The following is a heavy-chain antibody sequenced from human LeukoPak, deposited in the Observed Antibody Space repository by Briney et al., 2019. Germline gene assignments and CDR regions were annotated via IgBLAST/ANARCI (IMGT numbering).Heavy chain of an antibody. J-gene: IGHJ4*02. CDR1: GFTFSSYA. CDR3: AKDDDYVEYGYYFDF. Sequence: PGGSLRLSCAASGFTFSSYAMSWVRQAPGKGLEWVSAIGGRGTITYYADSVKGRFTISKDNSKNTLYLQMKSLRAEDTAVYYCAKDDDYVEYGYYFDFWGQGTLVTVSS. V-gene: IGHV3-23*01. D-gene: IGHD4-17*01. CDR2: IGGRGTIT.